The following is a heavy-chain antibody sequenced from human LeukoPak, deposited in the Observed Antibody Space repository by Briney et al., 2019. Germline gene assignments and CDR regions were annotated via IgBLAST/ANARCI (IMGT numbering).Heavy chain of an antibody. V-gene: IGHV4-59*12. CDR3: ARGVTIFGLLPYYYYYMDV. J-gene: IGHJ6*03. CDR2: IYYSGST. D-gene: IGHD3-3*01. Sequence: PSETLSLTCTVSGGSISSYYWSWIRQPPGKGLEWIGYIYYSGSTNYNPSLKSRVTISVDTSKNQFSLKLSSVTAADTAVYYCARGVTIFGLLPYYYYYMDVWGKGTTVTVSS. CDR1: GGSISSYY.